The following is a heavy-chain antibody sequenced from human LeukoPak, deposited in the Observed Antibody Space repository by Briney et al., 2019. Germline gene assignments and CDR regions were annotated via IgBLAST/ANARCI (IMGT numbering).Heavy chain of an antibody. CDR1: GGTFSSYA. D-gene: IGHD3-16*01. CDR3: ARDAVTRLGGDYYYYGMDV. Sequence: ASVKVSCKASGGTFSSYAISWVRQAPGQGLEWMGRIIPILGIAKYAQKLQGRVTITADKSTSTAYMELSSLRSEDTAVYYCARDAVTRLGGDYYYYGMDVWGQGTTVTVSS. CDR2: IIPILGIA. V-gene: IGHV1-69*04. J-gene: IGHJ6*02.